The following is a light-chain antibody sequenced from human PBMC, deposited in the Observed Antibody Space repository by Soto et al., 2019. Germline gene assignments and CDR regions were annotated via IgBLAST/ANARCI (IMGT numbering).Light chain of an antibody. CDR3: QQYNIYPWT. Sequence: EIVVTQSPATLSVSPGERATLSCRASQSVSSNLGWYQQKPGQAPRLLIYGASTRATGIPARFSGSGSGTEFTLSISSLQPDDFATYYCQQYNIYPWTFGQGTKVDIK. J-gene: IGKJ1*01. CDR2: GAS. V-gene: IGKV3-15*01. CDR1: QSVSSN.